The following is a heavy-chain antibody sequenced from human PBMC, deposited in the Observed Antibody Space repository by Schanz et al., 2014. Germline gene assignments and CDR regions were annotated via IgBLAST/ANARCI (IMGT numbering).Heavy chain of an antibody. CDR2: LSGGGGGT. J-gene: IGHJ5*02. CDR1: GFIVRSNY. D-gene: IGHD3-9*01. CDR3: AKATDWPVTRFEP. V-gene: IGHV3-23*04. Sequence: EVQLVESGGGLVQPGGSLRLSCAVSGFIVRSNYMTWVRQAPGKGLEWVSALSGGGGGTHYADSVRGRFTISSDSSKNTLYLQMSSLRADDTAVYYCAKATDWPVTRFEPWGQGTLVTVSS.